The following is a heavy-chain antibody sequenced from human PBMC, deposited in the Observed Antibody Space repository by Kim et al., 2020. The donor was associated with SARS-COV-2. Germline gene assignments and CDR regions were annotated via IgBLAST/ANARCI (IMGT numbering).Heavy chain of an antibody. Sequence: SETLSLTCTVSGGSISSSSRDWGWLRHPPGKGLEWNGHNSYSGSTYYTPSLKSRVTISVDTYQNHFTLKLTTASAADTAVYYCASGLTRPDARCDWFDP. CDR3: ASGLTRPDARCDWFDP. V-gene: IGHV4-39*02. J-gene: IGHJ5*02. CDR1: GGSISSSSRD. D-gene: IGHD3-10*01. CDR2: NSYSGST.